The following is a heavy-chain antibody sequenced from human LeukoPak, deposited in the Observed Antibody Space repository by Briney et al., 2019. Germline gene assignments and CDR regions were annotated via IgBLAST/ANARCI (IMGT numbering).Heavy chain of an antibody. CDR1: GFTFSSYA. CDR3: AKGTLWELPLAPFDY. D-gene: IGHD1-26*01. V-gene: IGHV3-23*01. Sequence: PGGSLRLSCAASGFTFSSYAMSWVRQAPGKGLEWVSAISGSGGSTYYADSVKGQFTISRDNSKNTLYLQMNSLRAEDTAVYYCAKGTLWELPLAPFDYWGQGTLVTVSS. CDR2: ISGSGGST. J-gene: IGHJ4*02.